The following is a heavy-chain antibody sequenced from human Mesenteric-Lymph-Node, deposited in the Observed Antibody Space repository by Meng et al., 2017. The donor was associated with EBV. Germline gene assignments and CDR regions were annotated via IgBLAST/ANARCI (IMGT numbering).Heavy chain of an antibody. J-gene: IGHJ5*02. CDR1: GGSIVSYNW. CDR2: IYHSGST. CDR3: AKVDGSGRSNWSDP. D-gene: IGHD3-10*01. V-gene: IGHV4-4*02. Sequence: LQEPGPVLVQLSGTRSLPCHVSGGSIVSYNWWSWVPQPPGKGLEWIGEIYHSGSTNNNPSLRSRVTISVDKSKNQFSLRLSSVTAADTAVYYCAKVDGSGRSNWSDPWGQGTLVTVSS.